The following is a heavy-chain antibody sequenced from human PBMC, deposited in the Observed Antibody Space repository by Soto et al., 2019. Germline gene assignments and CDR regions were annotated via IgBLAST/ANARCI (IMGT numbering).Heavy chain of an antibody. CDR2: IYYSGST. CDR1: GGSISSYY. D-gene: IGHD3-10*01. J-gene: IGHJ6*03. Sequence: SETLSLTCTVSGGSISSYYWSWIRQPPGKGLEWIGYIYYSGSTNYNPSLKSRVTISVDTSKNQFSLKLSPVTAADTAVYYCARQDSTMVRRGYYMDVWGKGTTVTVSS. V-gene: IGHV4-59*08. CDR3: ARQDSTMVRRGYYMDV.